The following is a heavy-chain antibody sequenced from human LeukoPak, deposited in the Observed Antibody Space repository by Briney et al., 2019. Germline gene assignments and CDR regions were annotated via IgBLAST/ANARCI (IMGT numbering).Heavy chain of an antibody. D-gene: IGHD6-19*01. CDR1: GFTFSNYW. V-gene: IGHV3-30*18. Sequence: TGGSLRLACTASGFTFSNYWLSWVRQAPGKGLESVAVISYDGSNKYYADSVKGRFTISRDNSKNTLYLQMNSLRAEDTAVYYCAKGYSSGWPNYYYYYMDVWGKGTTVTVSS. J-gene: IGHJ6*03. CDR2: ISYDGSNK. CDR3: AKGYSSGWPNYYYYYMDV.